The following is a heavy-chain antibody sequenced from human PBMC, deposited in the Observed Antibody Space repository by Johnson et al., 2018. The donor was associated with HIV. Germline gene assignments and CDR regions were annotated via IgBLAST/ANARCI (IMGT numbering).Heavy chain of an antibody. J-gene: IGHJ3*02. CDR2: ISYDGSNK. V-gene: IGHV3-30*03. CDR1: GFTFSSYG. Sequence: QVQLVESGGGVVQPGRSLRLSCAASGFTFSSYGMHWVRQAPGKGLEWVAVISYDGSNKYYVDSVKGRFRIYRDNVKNSLYLQMDGLRGEDTAFYYCARYPSTQDSRRAGEFGSFDIWGEGTVVIVSS. CDR3: ARYPSTQDSRRAGEFGSFDI. D-gene: IGHD3-10*01.